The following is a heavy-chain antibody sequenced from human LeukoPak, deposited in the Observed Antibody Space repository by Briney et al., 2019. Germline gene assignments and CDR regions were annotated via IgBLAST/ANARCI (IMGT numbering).Heavy chain of an antibody. D-gene: IGHD3-10*01. V-gene: IGHV3-23*01. J-gene: IGHJ4*02. CDR1: GFTFSSHG. Sequence: GGSLRLSCAASGFTFSSHGMSWVRQAPGKGLEWVSTISGSGDNTYYADSVKGRFTISRDNSKNTLYLQMNSLRAEDTAVYYCARVTYGSGTYGAFDYWGQGTLVTVSS. CDR2: ISGSGDNT. CDR3: ARVTYGSGTYGAFDY.